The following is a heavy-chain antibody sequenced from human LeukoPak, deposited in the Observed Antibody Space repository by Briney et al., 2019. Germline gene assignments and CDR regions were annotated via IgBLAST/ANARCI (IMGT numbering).Heavy chain of an antibody. CDR1: GGSISSGDYY. Sequence: KPSETLSLTCTVSGGSISSGDYYWSWIRQPPGKGLEWIGYIYYSGSTNYNPSLKSRVTISVDTSKNQFSLKLSSVTAADTAVYYCARDSGSYREEYYGMDVWGQGTTVTVSS. CDR2: IYYSGST. J-gene: IGHJ6*02. V-gene: IGHV4-61*08. CDR3: ARDSGSYREEYYGMDV. D-gene: IGHD1-26*01.